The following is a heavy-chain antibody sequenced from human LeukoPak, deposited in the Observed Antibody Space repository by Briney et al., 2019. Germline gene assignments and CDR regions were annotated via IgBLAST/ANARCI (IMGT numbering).Heavy chain of an antibody. Sequence: SVKVSCKASGYTFTSYDINRVRQATGQGLAWVGWMNPNSGNTGYAQKFQGRVTMTRNTSISTAYMELSSLRSEDTAVYYCARGLIVVVPAARMASLEEFVPWGQGTLVTVSS. J-gene: IGHJ5*02. CDR1: GYTFTSYD. D-gene: IGHD2-2*01. CDR3: ARGLIVVVPAARMASLEEFVP. CDR2: MNPNSGNT. V-gene: IGHV1-8*01.